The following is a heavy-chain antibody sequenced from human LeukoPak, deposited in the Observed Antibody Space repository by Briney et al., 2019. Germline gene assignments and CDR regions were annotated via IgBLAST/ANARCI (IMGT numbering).Heavy chain of an antibody. Sequence: GGSLRLSCAASGFTFSSYSMNWVRQAPGKGLEWVSYISSSSSTIYYADSVKGRFTIPRDNAKNSLYLQMNSLRDEDTAVYYCARGLYCGGDCSNWFDPWGQGTLVTVSS. CDR1: GFTFSSYS. J-gene: IGHJ5*02. CDR2: ISSSSSTI. D-gene: IGHD2-21*02. V-gene: IGHV3-48*02. CDR3: ARGLYCGGDCSNWFDP.